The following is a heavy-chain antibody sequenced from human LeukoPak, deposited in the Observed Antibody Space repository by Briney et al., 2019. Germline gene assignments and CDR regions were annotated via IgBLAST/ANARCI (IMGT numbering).Heavy chain of an antibody. D-gene: IGHD5-18*01. J-gene: IGHJ4*02. V-gene: IGHV4-30-4*02. Sequence: SETLSLTCTVSGGSISSGDYYWSWIRQPPGKGLEWIGYIYYSGSTYYNPSLKSRVTISVDTSKNQFSPKLSSVTAADTAVYYCARDDSYGYDYWGQGTLVTVSS. CDR3: ARDDSYGYDY. CDR1: GGSISSGDYY. CDR2: IYYSGST.